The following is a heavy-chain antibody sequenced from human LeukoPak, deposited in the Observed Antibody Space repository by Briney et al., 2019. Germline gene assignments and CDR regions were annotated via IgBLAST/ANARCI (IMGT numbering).Heavy chain of an antibody. CDR1: GYTFTGYY. J-gene: IGHJ3*02. Sequence: EASVKVSCKASGYTFTGYYMHWARQAPGQGLEWMGWINPNSGGTNYAQKFQGRVTMTRDTSISTAYMELSRLRSDDTAVYYCARVLYSVDAFDIWGQGTMVTVSS. V-gene: IGHV1-2*02. CDR3: ARVLYSVDAFDI. D-gene: IGHD2-15*01. CDR2: INPNSGGT.